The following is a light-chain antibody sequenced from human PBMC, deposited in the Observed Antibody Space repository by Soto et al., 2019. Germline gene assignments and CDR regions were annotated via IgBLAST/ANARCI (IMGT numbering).Light chain of an antibody. V-gene: IGKV3-11*01. CDR3: QQRSNSRT. CDR1: QSVSSY. Sequence: EIVLTQSPATLSLSPGEGATLSFRASQSVSSYLAWYQQKPGQAPRLLIYDASNRATGIPARFSGSGSGTDFTLTISSLEPEDFAVYYCQQRSNSRTFGQGTKVAIK. CDR2: DAS. J-gene: IGKJ1*01.